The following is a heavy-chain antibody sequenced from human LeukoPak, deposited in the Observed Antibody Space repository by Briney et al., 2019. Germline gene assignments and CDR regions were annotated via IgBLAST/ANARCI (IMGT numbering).Heavy chain of an antibody. CDR2: INSDGSST. J-gene: IGHJ4*02. CDR3: ATQDYGDYVSY. CDR1: GFTFSSYW. V-gene: IGHV3-74*01. D-gene: IGHD4-17*01. Sequence: HPGGSLRLSCAASGFTFSSYWMHWVRQAPGKGLVWVSRINSDGSSTSYADSVKGRFTISRDNAENTQYLQMNSLRAEDTAVYYCATQDYGDYVSYWGQGTLVTVSS.